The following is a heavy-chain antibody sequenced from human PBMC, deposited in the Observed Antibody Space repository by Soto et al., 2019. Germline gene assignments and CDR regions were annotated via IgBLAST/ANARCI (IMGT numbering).Heavy chain of an antibody. D-gene: IGHD2-21*02. CDR1: GFPFSNYG. V-gene: IGHV3-74*01. J-gene: IGHJ4*02. CDR2: IKRDGGSI. CDR3: ARDGGRGGDLDY. Sequence: EVQLVESGGGLVQPGGSLGLSCAASGFPFSNYGLDWVRKAPGKGLVWVSRIKRDGGSISYADSVKGRVTISRDNAKNTLYLQMNSLRAEDTAVYYCARDGGRGGDLDYWGQGTLVTVSS.